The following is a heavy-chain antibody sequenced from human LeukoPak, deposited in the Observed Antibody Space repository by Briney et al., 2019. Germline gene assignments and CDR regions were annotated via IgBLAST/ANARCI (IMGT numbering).Heavy chain of an antibody. V-gene: IGHV3-23*01. CDR3: AKGSGINHYHWIDP. CDR2: ISGSGAGT. CDR1: GFTFNNYA. J-gene: IGHJ5*02. Sequence: GGSLRLSCAASGFTFNNYAMSWVRQAPGKGLEWVSTISGSGAGTHYADSVKGRFTISRDNSKNTLDLQMNSLRAEDTAVYYCAKGSGINHYHWIDPWGQGTLVTVSS. D-gene: IGHD1-14*01.